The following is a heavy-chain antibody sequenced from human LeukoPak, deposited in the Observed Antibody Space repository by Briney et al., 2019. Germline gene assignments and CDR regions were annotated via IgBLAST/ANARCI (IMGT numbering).Heavy chain of an antibody. CDR2: INNDGSDV. CDR3: AREYSSSSGNWFDP. D-gene: IGHD6-6*01. J-gene: IGHJ5*02. Sequence: GGSLRLSCAASGFTFNTYWMHWVRQAPGKGLVWVSRINNDGSDVSYADSVKGRFTISRDNAKNSLYLQMNSLRAEDTAVYYCAREYSSSSGNWFDPWGQGTLVTVSS. CDR1: GFTFNTYW. V-gene: IGHV3-74*01.